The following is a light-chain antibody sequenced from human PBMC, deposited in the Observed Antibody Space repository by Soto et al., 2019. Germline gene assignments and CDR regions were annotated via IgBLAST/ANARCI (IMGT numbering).Light chain of an antibody. CDR1: SSAVGSYRF. CDR3: CSSAPSRTFV. V-gene: IGLV2-23*01. Sequence: QSALTQPASVSGSPGQSITISCTGSSSAVGSYRFVSWYQHHPGKVPKLIIYEGSKRPSGVSNRFSGSEPGNTASLTISGLQAEDEADYYCCSSAPSRTFVFGTGTKLTVL. J-gene: IGLJ1*01. CDR2: EGS.